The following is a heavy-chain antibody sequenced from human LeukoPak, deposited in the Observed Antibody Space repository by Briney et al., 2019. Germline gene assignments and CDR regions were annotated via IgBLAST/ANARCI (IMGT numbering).Heavy chain of an antibody. D-gene: IGHD3-10*01. CDR1: GGSISSHY. CDR2: IYYSGST. J-gene: IGHJ4*02. CDR3: ARVGIGFDY. Sequence: PSETLSLTCTVSGGSISSHYWSWIRQPPGKGLEWIGYIYYSGSTNYNPSLKSRVTISVDTSKNQFSLKLSSVTAADTAVYYCARVGIGFDYWGQGTLVTVSS. V-gene: IGHV4-59*11.